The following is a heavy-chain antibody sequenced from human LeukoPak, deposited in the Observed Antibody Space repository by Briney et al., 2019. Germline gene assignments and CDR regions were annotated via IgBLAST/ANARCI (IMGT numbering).Heavy chain of an antibody. CDR2: ISSSSSTI. CDR3: ASGITMVRGVNPPVDY. Sequence: PGGSLRLSCAASGFTFSSYSMNWVRQAPGKGLEWVSYISSSSSTIYYADSVKGRFTISRDNAKNSLYLQMNSLRAEDTAVYYCASGITMVRGVNPPVDYWGQGTLVTVSS. D-gene: IGHD3-10*01. V-gene: IGHV3-48*04. J-gene: IGHJ4*02. CDR1: GFTFSSYS.